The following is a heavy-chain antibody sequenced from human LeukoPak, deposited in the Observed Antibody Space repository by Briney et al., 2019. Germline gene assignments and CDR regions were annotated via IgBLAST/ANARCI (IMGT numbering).Heavy chain of an antibody. J-gene: IGHJ4*02. D-gene: IGHD6-19*01. CDR3: ARAPPKVEIAWLVRNFDY. Sequence: ASVKVSCKASGYTFTGYYIHWVRQAPGQGLEWMGWINPNSGGTNYAQKFQGWVTMTRDTSISTAYMELSRLRSDDTAVYYCARAPPKVEIAWLVRNFDYWGQGTLVTVSS. V-gene: IGHV1-2*04. CDR2: INPNSGGT. CDR1: GYTFTGYY.